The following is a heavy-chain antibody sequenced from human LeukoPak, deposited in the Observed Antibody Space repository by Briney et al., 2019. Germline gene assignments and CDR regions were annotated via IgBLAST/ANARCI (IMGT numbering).Heavy chain of an antibody. CDR1: GFTFSGSA. J-gene: IGHJ4*02. Sequence: GGSLRLSCAASGFTFSGSAMHWVRQASGKGLEWVGRIRSKANSYATAYAASVKGRFTISRDDSKNTAYLQMNSLKTEDTAVYYCTRHGTTGDYWGQGTLVTVPS. D-gene: IGHD4-17*01. CDR3: TRHGTTGDY. CDR2: IRSKANSYAT. V-gene: IGHV3-73*01.